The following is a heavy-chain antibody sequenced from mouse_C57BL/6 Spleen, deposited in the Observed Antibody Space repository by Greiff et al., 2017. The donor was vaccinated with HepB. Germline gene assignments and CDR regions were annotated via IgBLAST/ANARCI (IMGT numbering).Heavy chain of an antibody. D-gene: IGHD1-1*02. V-gene: IGHV1-50*01. CDR1: GYTFTSYW. CDR3: AILWSFAY. CDR2: IDPSDSYT. J-gene: IGHJ3*01. Sequence: QVQLQQPGAELVKPGASVKLSCKASGYTFTSYWMQWVKQRPGQGLEWIGEIDPSDSYTNYNQKFKGKATLTVDTSSSTAYMQLSSLTSEDSAVYYCAILWSFAYWGQGTLVTVSS.